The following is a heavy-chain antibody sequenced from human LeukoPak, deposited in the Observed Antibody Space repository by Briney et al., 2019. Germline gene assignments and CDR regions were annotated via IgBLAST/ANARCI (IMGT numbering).Heavy chain of an antibody. J-gene: IGHJ4*02. CDR3: ARGRLTPGGY. CDR2: TNSDGSST. V-gene: IGHV3-74*01. Sequence: GGSLRLSCVASGFTFSSYWMHWVRQAPGKGLVWVSRTNSDGSSTSYADSVKGRFTISRDNAKNTLYLQMNSLRAEDTAVHYCARGRLTPGGYWGQGTLVTVSS. CDR1: GFTFSSYW. D-gene: IGHD3-10*01.